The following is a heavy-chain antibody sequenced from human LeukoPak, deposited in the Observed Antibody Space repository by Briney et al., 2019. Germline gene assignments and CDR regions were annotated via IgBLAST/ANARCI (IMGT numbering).Heavy chain of an antibody. CDR3: ASGSRGDYFDY. CDR2: INPSGGST. CDR1: GYTFTSYY. Sequence: GASVKVSRKASGYTFTSYYMHWVRQAPGQGLEWMGIINPSGGSTSYAQKFQGRVTMTRDMSTSTVYMELSSLRSEDTAVYYCASGSRGDYFDYWGQGTLVTVSS. V-gene: IGHV1-46*01. J-gene: IGHJ4*02.